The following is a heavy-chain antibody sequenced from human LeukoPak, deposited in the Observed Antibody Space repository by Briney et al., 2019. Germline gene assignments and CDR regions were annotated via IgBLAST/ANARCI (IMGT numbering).Heavy chain of an antibody. Sequence: SETLSLTCTVSGGSISSSSYYWGWIRQPPGTGLEWIGSIYYSGSTYYNPSLKSRVTISVDTSKNQFSLKLSSVTAADTAVYYCAGPYGSGLPHQNWFDPWGQGTLVTVSS. CDR2: IYYSGST. J-gene: IGHJ5*02. CDR3: AGPYGSGLPHQNWFDP. V-gene: IGHV4-39*01. D-gene: IGHD3-10*01. CDR1: GGSISSSSYY.